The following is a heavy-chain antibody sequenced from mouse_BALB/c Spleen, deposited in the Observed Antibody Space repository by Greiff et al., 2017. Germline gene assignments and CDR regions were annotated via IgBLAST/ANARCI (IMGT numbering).Heavy chain of an antibody. CDR2: ISSGGST. Sequence: EVKLVESGGGLVKPGGSLKLSCAASGFTFSSYAMSWVRQTPEKRLEWVASISSGGSTYYPDSVKGRFTISRDNARNILYLQMSSLRSEDTAMYYCARQNGGAMDYWGQGTSVTVSS. V-gene: IGHV5-6-5*01. CDR1: GFTFSSYA. CDR3: ARQNGGAMDY. J-gene: IGHJ4*01.